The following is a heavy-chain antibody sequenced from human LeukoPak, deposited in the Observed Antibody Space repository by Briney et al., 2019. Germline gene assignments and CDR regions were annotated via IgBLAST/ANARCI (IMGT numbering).Heavy chain of an antibody. D-gene: IGHD2-2*01. CDR1: GGSFSGYY. Sequence: SETLSLTCAVYGGSFSGYYWSWIRQPPGKGLEWIGEINHSGSTNYNPSLKSRVTISVDTSKNQFSLKLSSVTAADTAVYYCARIPKLKDIVVVPAAIRLRLGFGTFDPWGQGTLVTVSS. J-gene: IGHJ5*02. V-gene: IGHV4-34*01. CDR2: INHSGST. CDR3: ARIPKLKDIVVVPAAIRLRLGFGTFDP.